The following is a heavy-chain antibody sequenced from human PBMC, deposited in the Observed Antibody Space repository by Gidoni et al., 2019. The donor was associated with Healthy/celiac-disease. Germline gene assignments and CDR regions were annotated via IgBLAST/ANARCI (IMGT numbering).Heavy chain of an antibody. J-gene: IGHJ6*02. D-gene: IGHD2-2*01. V-gene: IGHV3-23*01. Sequence: EVQLLESGGGLVQPGGSLRLSCAASGFPFSSYAMSWVRQAPGKGLEWVSAISGSGGSTYYADSVKGRFTISRDNSKNTLYLQMNSLRAEDTAVYYCAKGGVVVPAAILGYYYGMDVWGQGTTVTVSS. CDR3: AKGGVVVPAAILGYYYGMDV. CDR2: ISGSGGST. CDR1: GFPFSSYA.